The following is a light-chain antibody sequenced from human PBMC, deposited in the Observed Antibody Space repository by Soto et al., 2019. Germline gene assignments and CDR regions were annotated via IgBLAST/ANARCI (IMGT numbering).Light chain of an antibody. CDR3: QQYNTWHRT. Sequence: ENVLTQSPATLSLSPGEGATLSCRASQSINTYLAWYQQKPGQAPRLLIYDASKRATGIPARFSGSGSGTDFTLTINSLQSEDIAVYYCQQYNTWHRTFGQGTKVDI. V-gene: IGKV3D-15*01. CDR2: DAS. J-gene: IGKJ1*01. CDR1: QSINTY.